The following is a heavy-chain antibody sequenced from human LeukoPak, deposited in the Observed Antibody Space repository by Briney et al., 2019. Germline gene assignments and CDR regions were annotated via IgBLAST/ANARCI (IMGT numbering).Heavy chain of an antibody. D-gene: IGHD3-22*01. Sequence: GGSLRGSCAASGFSASSNLKSWVCQAPGKGLEWVSIIYSGGSTYYADSVKGRFTISRDNSKNTLYLQMNSLRAEDTAVYYCARDRRGFNYYDSGDPGASDIWGQGTTVTVSS. CDR1: GFSASSNL. CDR2: IYSGGST. J-gene: IGHJ3*02. V-gene: IGHV3-53*01. CDR3: ARDRRGFNYYDSGDPGASDI.